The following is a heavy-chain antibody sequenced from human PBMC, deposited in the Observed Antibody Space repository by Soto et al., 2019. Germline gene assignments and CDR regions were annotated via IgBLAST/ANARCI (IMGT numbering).Heavy chain of an antibody. CDR1: GFTFSSYS. CDR3: ARSEIAAAGAWYFDL. V-gene: IGHV3-48*01. Sequence: EVQLVESGGGLVQPGGSLRLSCAASGFTFSSYSMNWVRQAPGRGLEWVSDIRVSSSIIYYADSVKGRFTISRDNAKNSLYLQMNSLRAEDTAVYYCARSEIAAAGAWYFDLWGRGTLVTVSS. CDR2: IRVSSSII. J-gene: IGHJ2*01. D-gene: IGHD6-13*01.